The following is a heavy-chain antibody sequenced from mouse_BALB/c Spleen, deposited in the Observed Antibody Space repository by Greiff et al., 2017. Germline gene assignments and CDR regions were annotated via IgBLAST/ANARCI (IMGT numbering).Heavy chain of an antibody. CDR2: INPSTGYT. CDR3: AREGLRRDAMDY. J-gene: IGHJ4*01. V-gene: IGHV1-7*01. Sequence: VKLVESGAELAKPGASVKMSCKASGYTFTSYWMHWVKQRPGQGLEWIGYINPSTGYTEYNQKFKDKATLTADKSSSTAYMQLSSLTSEDSAVYYCAREGLRRDAMDYWGQGTSVTVSS. D-gene: IGHD2-4*01. CDR1: GYTFTSYW.